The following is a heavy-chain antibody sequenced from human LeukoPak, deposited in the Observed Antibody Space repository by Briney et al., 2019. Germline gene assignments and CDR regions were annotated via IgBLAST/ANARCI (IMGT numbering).Heavy chain of an antibody. D-gene: IGHD6-19*01. CDR3: AKDTIPEGAGTLDY. V-gene: IGHV3-7*03. CDR1: GFTFSSYW. CDR2: IKQDGSEK. J-gene: IGHJ4*02. Sequence: TGGSLRLSCAASGFTFSSYWMSWVRQAPGKGLEWVANIKQDGSEKYYVDSVKGRFTISRDNAKNSLYLQMNSLRTEDTALYYCAKDTIPEGAGTLDYWGQGTLVTVSS.